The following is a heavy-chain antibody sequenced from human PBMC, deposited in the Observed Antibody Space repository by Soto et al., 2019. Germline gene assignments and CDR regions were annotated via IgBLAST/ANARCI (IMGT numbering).Heavy chain of an antibody. V-gene: IGHV3-15*01. J-gene: IGHJ3*02. Sequence: PGGSLRLSCTTSGFPFSNAWMTWVRQAPGKGLEWVGRVKGKTDGGTTDYAAPVKGRFTISRDDSKNTLFLQMNSLRTEDTAVYYCTTTFIVSALDIWGQGTTVTVSS. CDR2: VKGKTDGGTT. D-gene: IGHD1-26*01. CDR1: GFPFSNAW. CDR3: TTTFIVSALDI.